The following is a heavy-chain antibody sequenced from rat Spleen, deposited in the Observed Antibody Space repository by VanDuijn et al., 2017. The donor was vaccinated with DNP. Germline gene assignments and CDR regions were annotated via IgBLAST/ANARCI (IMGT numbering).Heavy chain of an antibody. V-gene: IGHV5-31*01. D-gene: IGHD4-1*01. CDR2: ITTGGDIT. Sequence: EVQLVESGGDPVQPGRSLTLSCVVSGFTFNNDWMTWVRQVPGKGLEWVASITTGGDITYYPDSVKGRFTVSRDHAKNTLYLRLNSLRSEDTATYYCASGFGWFAYWVQGTLVTVS. CDR1: GFTFNNDW. J-gene: IGHJ3*01. CDR3: ASGFGWFAY.